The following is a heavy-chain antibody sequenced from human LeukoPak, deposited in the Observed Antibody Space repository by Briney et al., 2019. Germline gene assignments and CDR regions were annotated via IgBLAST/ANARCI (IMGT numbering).Heavy chain of an antibody. J-gene: IGHJ4*02. CDR1: GYTFTGYY. CDR3: ARDKRYSSSWYPDY. CDR2: INPNSGGT. V-gene: IGHV1-2*02. Sequence: VASVKVSCKASGYTFTGYYMHWVRQAPGQGLEWMGWINPNSGGTNYAQKFQGRVTMTRDTSISTAYMELSRLRSDDTAVYYCARDKRYSSSWYPDYWGQGTLVTVSS. D-gene: IGHD6-13*01.